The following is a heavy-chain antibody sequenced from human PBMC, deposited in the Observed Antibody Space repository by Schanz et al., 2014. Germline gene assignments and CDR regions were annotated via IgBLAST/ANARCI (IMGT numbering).Heavy chain of an antibody. CDR3: AKDTGYCHGGACYCFEY. CDR1: GFTFSRYA. V-gene: IGHV3-NL1*01. J-gene: IGHJ4*02. D-gene: IGHD2-8*02. CDR2: INGSGNAT. Sequence: VQLVESGGGLVQPGGSLRLSCAASGFTFSRYAMHWVRQAPGKGLEWVAAINGSGNATYYADSVKGRFSISRDNSQNTLYLQMDSLRPEDTAVYFCAKDTGYCHGGACYCFEYWGLGILVTVSS.